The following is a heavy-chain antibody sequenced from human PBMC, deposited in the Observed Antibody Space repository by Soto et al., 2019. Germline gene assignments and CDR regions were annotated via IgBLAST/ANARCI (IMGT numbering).Heavy chain of an antibody. D-gene: IGHD1-7*01. Sequence: SETLSLTCTVSGGSISSYYWSWIRQPPGKGLEWIGYIYYSGSTNYNPSLKSRVTISVDTSKNQFSLKLSSVTAADTAVYYCARGNWNYHYWRQGTLVTVSS. V-gene: IGHV4-59*08. J-gene: IGHJ4*02. CDR3: ARGNWNYHY. CDR1: GGSISSYY. CDR2: IYYSGST.